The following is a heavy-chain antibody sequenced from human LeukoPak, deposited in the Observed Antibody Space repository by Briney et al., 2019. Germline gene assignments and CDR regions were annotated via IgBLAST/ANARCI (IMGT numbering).Heavy chain of an antibody. D-gene: IGHD5-18*01. CDR1: GFPFETNA. J-gene: IGHJ4*02. Sequence: GGSLRLSCATSGFPFETNAMSWVRQAPGKGLEWVASIGNTETFYADSVTGRFTISRDNSKNTVNLQMNRLRVEDTAIYYCAKDWMQFNRVFDCFDSWGQGTLVTVSS. V-gene: IGHV3-23*01. CDR3: AKDWMQFNRVFDCFDS. CDR2: IGNTET.